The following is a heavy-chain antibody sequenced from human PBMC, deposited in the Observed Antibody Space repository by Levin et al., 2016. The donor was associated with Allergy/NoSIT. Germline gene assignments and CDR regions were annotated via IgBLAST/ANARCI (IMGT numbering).Heavy chain of an antibody. CDR3: ARRGGRGRGFNDY. V-gene: IGHV4-39*01. D-gene: IGHD1-26*01. J-gene: IGHJ4*02. Sequence: RQAPGKGLEWIGSIYYSGSTYYNPSLKSRVTISVDTSKNQFSLKLSSVTAADTAVYYCARRGGRGRGFNDYWGQGTLVTVSS. CDR2: IYYSGST.